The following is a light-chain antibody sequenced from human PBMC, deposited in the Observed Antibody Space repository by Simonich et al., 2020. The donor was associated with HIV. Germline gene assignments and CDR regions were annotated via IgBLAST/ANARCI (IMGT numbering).Light chain of an antibody. J-gene: IGKJ1*01. CDR2: AAS. CDR3: QQANSFPRT. Sequence: DIQMTQSPSSVSASVGDRVTVTCRASQSISSWLAWYQQKPGKAPKLRIYAASSLKSGVPSRFSGSGSGTDFTLTINNLQPEDFATYYCQQANSFPRTFGQGTKVEIK. CDR1: QSISSW. V-gene: IGKV1-12*01.